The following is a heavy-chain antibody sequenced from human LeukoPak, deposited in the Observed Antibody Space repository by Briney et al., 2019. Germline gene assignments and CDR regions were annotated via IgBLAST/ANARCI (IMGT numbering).Heavy chain of an antibody. J-gene: IGHJ4*02. CDR3: AKDPRVWAAAGTGLDY. CDR2: ITSSGAAT. Sequence: PGGSLRLSCAASGFTFSSYAMSWVRQAPGKGLEWVSSITSSGAATYYADSVKGRFTISRDNSDNTLYLQMNSLRAEDTAVYYCAKDPRVWAAAGTGLDYWGQGTLVTVSS. V-gene: IGHV3-23*01. CDR1: GFTFSSYA. D-gene: IGHD6-13*01.